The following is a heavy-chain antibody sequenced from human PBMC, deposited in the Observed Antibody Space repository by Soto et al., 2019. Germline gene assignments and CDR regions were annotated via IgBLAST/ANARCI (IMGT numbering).Heavy chain of an antibody. Sequence: QVQLVESGGGVVQPGRSLRLSCAASGFTFSSYALHWVRQAPGKGLEWVAVISYDGSNKYYADSVKGRFTISRDNSENTLYLQMNSLRAEDTAVYYCARAPTTVTTGYYFDYWGQGTLVTVSS. CDR1: GFTFSSYA. V-gene: IGHV3-30-3*01. D-gene: IGHD4-4*01. J-gene: IGHJ4*02. CDR3: ARAPTTVTTGYYFDY. CDR2: ISYDGSNK.